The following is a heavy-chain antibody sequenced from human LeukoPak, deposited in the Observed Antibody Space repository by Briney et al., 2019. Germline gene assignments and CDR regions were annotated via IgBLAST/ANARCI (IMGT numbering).Heavy chain of an antibody. J-gene: IGHJ4*02. CDR3: ARDYTGPVDY. D-gene: IGHD3-16*01. CDR1: GGSISSSSYY. Sequence: SETLSLTCTVSGGSISSSSYYWGWIRQPPGKGLAWIGSIYYSGSTYYNPSLKSRVTISVDTSKNQFSLKLSSVTAADTAVYYCARDYTGPVDYWGQGTLVTVSS. CDR2: IYYSGST. V-gene: IGHV4-39*07.